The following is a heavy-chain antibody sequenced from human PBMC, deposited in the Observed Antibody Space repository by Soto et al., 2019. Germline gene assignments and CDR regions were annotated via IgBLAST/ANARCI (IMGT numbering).Heavy chain of an antibody. CDR1: GGSISSSSYY. V-gene: IGHV4-39*01. Sequence: SETLSLTCTVSGGSISSSSYYWGWIRQPPGKGLEWIGSIYYSGSTYYNPSLKSRVTISVDTSKNQFSLKLSSVTAADTAVYYCATPFLGATTIDYWGQGTLVTVSS. J-gene: IGHJ4*02. D-gene: IGHD1-26*01. CDR3: ATPFLGATTIDY. CDR2: IYYSGST.